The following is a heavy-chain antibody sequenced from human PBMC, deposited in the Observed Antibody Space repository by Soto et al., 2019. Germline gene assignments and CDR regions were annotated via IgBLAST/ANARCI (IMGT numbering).Heavy chain of an antibody. CDR2: ISWGGGST. CDR1: GFTFDDYT. D-gene: IGHD2-2*01. V-gene: IGHV3-43*01. Sequence: EVQLVESGGVVVQPGGSLRLSCAASGFTFDDYTMHWVRQAPGKGLEWVSLISWGGGSTYYADSVKGRFTISRDNSKNSLYLQMNSLRTEDTALYYCATDGAPAPMWGGVFNYGMDVWGQGTTVTVSS. J-gene: IGHJ6*02. CDR3: ATDGAPAPMWGGVFNYGMDV.